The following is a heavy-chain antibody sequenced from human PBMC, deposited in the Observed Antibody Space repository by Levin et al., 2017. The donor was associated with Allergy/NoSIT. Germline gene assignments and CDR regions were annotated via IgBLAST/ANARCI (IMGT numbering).Heavy chain of an antibody. CDR1: GFTFSNYA. CDR3: AKDRERREMATH. V-gene: IGHV3-23*01. D-gene: IGHD5-24*01. J-gene: IGHJ4*02. CDR2: ISGGGVST. Sequence: GGSLRLSCAASGFTFSNYAMSWARQAPGKGLEWVSAISGGGVSTYYADSVKGRFTISRDNSKNTLYLQMNSLRAGDTAVYYCAKDRERREMATHWGQGTLVTVSS.